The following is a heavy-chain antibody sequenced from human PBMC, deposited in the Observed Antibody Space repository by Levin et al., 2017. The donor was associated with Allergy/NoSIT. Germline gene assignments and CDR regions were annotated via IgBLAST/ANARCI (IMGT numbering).Heavy chain of an antibody. CDR3: ARIRITYGSSGYYGMDV. CDR1: GFSLSTSGMC. CDR2: IDWDDDK. J-gene: IGHJ6*02. D-gene: IGHD3-22*01. Sequence: SGPTLVKPTQTLTLTCTFSGFSLSTSGMCVSWIRQPPGKALEWLARIDWDDDKYYSTSLKTRLTISKDTSKNQVVLTMTNMDPVDTATYYCARIRITYGSSGYYGMDVWGQGTTVTVSS. V-gene: IGHV2-70*11.